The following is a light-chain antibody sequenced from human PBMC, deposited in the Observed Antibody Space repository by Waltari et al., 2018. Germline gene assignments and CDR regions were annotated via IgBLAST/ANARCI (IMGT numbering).Light chain of an antibody. J-gene: IGKJ1*01. CDR1: QSVSSNY. CDR2: GAS. Sequence: TQSPSSLSASVGDRVTITCRASQSVSSNYLLWYQQKPGQAPRVLIYGASNRATGIPDRCSGSGSGTDFTLTISRLEPEDFAVYYCQQFGSSPRTFGQGTKVEFK. V-gene: IGKV3-20*01. CDR3: QQFGSSPRT.